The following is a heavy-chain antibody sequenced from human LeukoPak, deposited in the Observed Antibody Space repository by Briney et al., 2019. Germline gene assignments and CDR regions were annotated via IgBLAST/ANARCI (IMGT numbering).Heavy chain of an antibody. J-gene: IGHJ4*02. CDR1: GFTFSSYA. CDR2: ISGSGGST. Sequence: GGSLRLSCAASGFTFSSYAMSWVRQAPGKGLEWVSAISGSGGSTYYADSVKGRFTISRDNSKNTLYLQMNSLRAEDTAVYYCAKDPYSSLGVGYFDYRGQGTLVTVSS. CDR3: AKDPYSSLGVGYFDY. D-gene: IGHD6-13*01. V-gene: IGHV3-23*01.